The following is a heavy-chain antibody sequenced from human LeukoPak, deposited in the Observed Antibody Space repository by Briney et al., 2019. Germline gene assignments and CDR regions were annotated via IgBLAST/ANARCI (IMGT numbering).Heavy chain of an antibody. CDR2: IYYSGST. V-gene: IGHV4-30-4*08. CDR1: GGSINSGDYY. Sequence: SQTLSLTCTVSGGSINSGDYYWSWIRQPPGKGLEWIGYIYYSGSTYYNPSLKSRVTISVDTSKNQFSLKLSSVTAADTAVYYCARDAGIAARPYAFDIWGQGTMVTVSS. D-gene: IGHD6-6*01. CDR3: ARDAGIAARPYAFDI. J-gene: IGHJ3*02.